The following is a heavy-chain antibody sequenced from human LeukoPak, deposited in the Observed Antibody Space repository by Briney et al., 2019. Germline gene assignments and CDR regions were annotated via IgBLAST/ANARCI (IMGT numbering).Heavy chain of an antibody. CDR1: GFTFSSYA. Sequence: GRSLRLSCAPSGFTFSSYAMHWVRQAPGKGLEWVAFIRYDGSNKYYADSVKGRFTISRDNSKNTLYLQMNSLRAEDTAVYYCAKDQGSGSLFDYWGQGTLVTVSS. J-gene: IGHJ4*02. V-gene: IGHV3-30*02. CDR3: AKDQGSGSLFDY. CDR2: IRYDGSNK.